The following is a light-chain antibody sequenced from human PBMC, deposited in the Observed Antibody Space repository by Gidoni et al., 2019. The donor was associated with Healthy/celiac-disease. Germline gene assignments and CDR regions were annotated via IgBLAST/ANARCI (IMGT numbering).Light chain of an antibody. Sequence: DIQMTQSPSSLSASVGDRVTITCQASQDISNYLNGYQPKTGNAPKLLIDDASNLETGVPSRFSGSGSGTDFTFTISSLQPEDIATYYCQQYDNLPITFGQGTRLEIK. CDR2: DAS. J-gene: IGKJ5*01. V-gene: IGKV1-33*01. CDR1: QDISNY. CDR3: QQYDNLPIT.